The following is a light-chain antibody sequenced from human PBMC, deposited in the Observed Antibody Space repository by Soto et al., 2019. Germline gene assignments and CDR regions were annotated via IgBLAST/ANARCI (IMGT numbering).Light chain of an antibody. CDR3: QQRSDQIT. Sequence: EIVLTQSPGTLSLSPGERATLSCRASQSISTSHYVAWYQHKPGQAPRVLIYGGSMRATGIPDRFSGSGSGTDFTLTISRLEPEDFAVYYCQQRSDQITFGQGTRLEI. CDR2: GGS. CDR1: QSISTSHY. J-gene: IGKJ5*01. V-gene: IGKV3D-20*02.